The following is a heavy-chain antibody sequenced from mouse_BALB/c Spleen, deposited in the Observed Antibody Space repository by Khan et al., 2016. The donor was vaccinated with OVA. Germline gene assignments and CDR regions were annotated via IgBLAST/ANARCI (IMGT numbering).Heavy chain of an antibody. CDR1: GFSLTDYG. J-gene: IGHJ4*01. CDR2: IWGGGST. Sequence: QVQLKQSGPGLVAPSQSLSFTCTVSGFSLTDYGVSWIRQPPGKGLEWLGVIWGGGSTYYNSALKSRLSISKDNSKSQVFLKMNSLQTDDTAMYYCAKGVWSYYFALDYWGQGTSVTGSS. D-gene: IGHD2-10*02. CDR3: AKGVWSYYFALDY. V-gene: IGHV2-6-5*01.